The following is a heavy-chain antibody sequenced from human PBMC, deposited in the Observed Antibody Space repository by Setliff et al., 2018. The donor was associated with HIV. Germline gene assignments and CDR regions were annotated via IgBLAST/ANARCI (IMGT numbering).Heavy chain of an antibody. CDR1: GGTFSSYA. CDR2: ITPIFGTA. CDR3: GRDRTPYYYDSSGFNWFDP. Sequence: VSCKASGGTFSSYAISWVRQAPGQGLEWMGGITPIFGTANYAQKFQGRVTITADESTSTAYMELSSLRSEDTAVYYCGRDRTPYYYDSSGFNWFDPWGQGTLVTVSS. J-gene: IGHJ5*02. V-gene: IGHV1-69*01. D-gene: IGHD3-22*01.